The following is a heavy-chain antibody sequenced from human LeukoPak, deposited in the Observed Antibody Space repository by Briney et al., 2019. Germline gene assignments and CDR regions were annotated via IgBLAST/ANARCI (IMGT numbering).Heavy chain of an antibody. D-gene: IGHD3-3*01. Sequence: GGSLRLSCAASEFTFSNYAMSWVRQAPGKGLEWVANIKQDGSEKYYVDSVKGRFTISRDNAKNSLYLQMNSLRAEDTAVYYCARARTIFGVVIIPLYYGMDVWGQGTTVTVSS. CDR2: IKQDGSEK. CDR1: EFTFSNYA. J-gene: IGHJ6*02. CDR3: ARARTIFGVVIIPLYYGMDV. V-gene: IGHV3-7*01.